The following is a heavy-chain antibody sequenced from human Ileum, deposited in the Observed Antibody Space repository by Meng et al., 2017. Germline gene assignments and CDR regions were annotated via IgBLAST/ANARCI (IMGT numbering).Heavy chain of an antibody. V-gene: IGHV4-34*01. CDR3: ARYGGSGSYWHFDP. D-gene: IGHD3-10*01. CDR1: GGSFSGYY. Sequence: QGQLQQWAAGLVKPSETLSLPCAAYGGSFSGYYWTWIRQPPGKGLEWIGEIHHSGSTNYNPSLKSRVTMSIDTSKIQFSLELSSVTAADAAVYYCARYGGSGSYWHFDPWGRGTLVTVSS. CDR2: IHHSGST. J-gene: IGHJ2*01.